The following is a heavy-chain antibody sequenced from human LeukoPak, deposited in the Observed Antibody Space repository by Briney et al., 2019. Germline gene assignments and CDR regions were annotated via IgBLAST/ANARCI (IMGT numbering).Heavy chain of an antibody. Sequence: ASVKVSCKASGGTFSSYAISWVRQAPGQGLEWMGGIIPIFGTANYAQKFQGRVTITADESTSTAYMELSSLRSEDTAVYYCARERANRGIVGATAVVRWFDYWGQGTLVTVSS. CDR2: IIPIFGTA. D-gene: IGHD1-26*01. CDR1: GGTFSSYA. V-gene: IGHV1-69*13. J-gene: IGHJ4*02. CDR3: ARERANRGIVGATAVVRWFDY.